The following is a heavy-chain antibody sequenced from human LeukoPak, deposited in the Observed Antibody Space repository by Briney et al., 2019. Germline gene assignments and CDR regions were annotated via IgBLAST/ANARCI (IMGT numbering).Heavy chain of an antibody. CDR2: IIPIFGTA. V-gene: IGHV1-69*06. CDR3: ARVGAGYSSGWFDY. Sequence: ASVKVSCKASGGTFSSYAISWVRQAPGQGLEWMGGIIPIFGTANYARKFQGRVTITADKSTSTAYMELSSLRSEDTAVYYCARVGAGYSSGWFDYWGQGTLVTVSS. J-gene: IGHJ4*02. D-gene: IGHD6-19*01. CDR1: GGTFSSYA.